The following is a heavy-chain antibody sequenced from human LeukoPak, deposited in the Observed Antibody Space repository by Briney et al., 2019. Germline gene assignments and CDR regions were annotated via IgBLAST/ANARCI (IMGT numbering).Heavy chain of an antibody. D-gene: IGHD2-21*02. Sequence: PGGSLRLSCAASGFTLSSYSMNWVRQAPGKGLEWVSSISSSSSYIYYADSVKGRFTISRDNAKNSLYLQMNSLRAEDTAVYYCARAGLGTNFYSNFDYWGQGTLVTVSS. J-gene: IGHJ4*02. CDR1: GFTLSSYS. V-gene: IGHV3-21*01. CDR3: ARAGLGTNFYSNFDY. CDR2: ISSSSSYI.